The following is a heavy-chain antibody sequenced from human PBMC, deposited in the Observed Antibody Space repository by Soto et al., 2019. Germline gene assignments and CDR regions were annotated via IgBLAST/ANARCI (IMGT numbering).Heavy chain of an antibody. V-gene: IGHV4-34*01. CDR3: VPCDYGDYPRY. J-gene: IGHJ4*02. Sequence: QVQVQQWGAGLLKPSETLSLTCAVYGGSFSGYYWSWIRQPPGKGLEWIGEINHSGSTNYNPSINTRLTISVDTTNNQFSLKLSSVTAADTALSYCVPCDYGDYPRYWGQGTLVTVSS. D-gene: IGHD4-17*01. CDR2: INHSGST. CDR1: GGSFSGYY.